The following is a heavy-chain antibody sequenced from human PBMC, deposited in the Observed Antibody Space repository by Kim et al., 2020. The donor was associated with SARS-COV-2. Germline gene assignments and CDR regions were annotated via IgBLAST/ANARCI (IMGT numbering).Heavy chain of an antibody. CDR1: GFTFDDYA. V-gene: IGHV3-9*01. D-gene: IGHD6-13*01. Sequence: GGSLRLSCAASGFTFDDYAMHWVRQAPGRGLEWVSGISWNSGSIGYADSVKGRFTISRDNAKNSLYLQMNSLRAEDTALYYCAKDIGMAAAGLDYWGQGT. CDR3: AKDIGMAAAGLDY. CDR2: ISWNSGSI. J-gene: IGHJ4*02.